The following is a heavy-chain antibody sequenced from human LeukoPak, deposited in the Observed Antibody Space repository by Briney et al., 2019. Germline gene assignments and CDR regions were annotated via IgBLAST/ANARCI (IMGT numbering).Heavy chain of an antibody. V-gene: IGHV4-59*01. CDR1: GGSISSYY. Sequence: SETLSLTCTVSGGSISSYYWSWIRQPPGKGLEWIGYIYYSGSTNYNPSLKSRVTISVDTSKNQFSLKLSFVTAADTAVYYCAREAAAGLFDYWGQGTLVTVSS. CDR2: IYYSGST. D-gene: IGHD6-13*01. J-gene: IGHJ4*02. CDR3: AREAAAGLFDY.